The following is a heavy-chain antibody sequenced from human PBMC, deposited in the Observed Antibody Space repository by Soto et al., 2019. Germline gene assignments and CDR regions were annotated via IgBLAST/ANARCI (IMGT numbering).Heavy chain of an antibody. CDR2: INSDGSST. V-gene: IGHV3-74*01. CDR1: GFTFSSYW. D-gene: IGHD5-18*01. Sequence: EVQLVESGGGLVQPGGSLRLSCAASGFTFSSYWMHWVRQAPGKGLVWVSRINSDGSSTSYADSVKGRFTISRDNAKNSLYLQMNSLRAEDTAVYYCAKGTAPAGMDVWGQGTTVTVSS. CDR3: AKGTAPAGMDV. J-gene: IGHJ6*02.